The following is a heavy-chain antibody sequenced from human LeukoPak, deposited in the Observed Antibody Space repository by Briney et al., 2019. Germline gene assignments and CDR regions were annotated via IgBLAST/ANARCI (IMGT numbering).Heavy chain of an antibody. CDR2: INPSGGST. D-gene: IGHD3-22*01. Sequence: ASVKVSCKASGYTFSSYYMLWVRQAPGQGLEWMGIINPSGGSTSYAQKFQGRITMTTDTSTSTVYMELSSLRSEDTAVYYCARADSGGDSSGYKWFDPWGQGTLVTVSS. CDR1: GYTFSSYY. V-gene: IGHV1-46*01. CDR3: ARADSGGDSSGYKWFDP. J-gene: IGHJ5*02.